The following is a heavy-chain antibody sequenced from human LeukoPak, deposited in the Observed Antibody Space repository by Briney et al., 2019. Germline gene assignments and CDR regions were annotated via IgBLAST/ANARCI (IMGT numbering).Heavy chain of an antibody. CDR1: GFTFSGSA. D-gene: IGHD2-15*01. V-gene: IGHV3-73*01. Sequence: GGSLRLSCAASGFTFSGSAMHWVRQASGKGLEWVGRIRSKANSYATAYAASVKGRFTISRDDSKNTAYLQMNSLRAEDTAVYYCARDSGGYSYGMDVWGQGTTVTVSS. CDR2: IRSKANSYAT. CDR3: ARDSGGYSYGMDV. J-gene: IGHJ6*02.